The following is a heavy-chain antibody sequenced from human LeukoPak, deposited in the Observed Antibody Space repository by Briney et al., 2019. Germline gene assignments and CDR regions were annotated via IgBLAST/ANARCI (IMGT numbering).Heavy chain of an antibody. CDR2: INHSGST. J-gene: IGHJ6*02. CDR3: ARESKGLYGMDV. D-gene: IGHD4-11*01. CDR1: GGSFSGYY. Sequence: SETLSLTCAVYGGSFSGYYWSWIRQPPGKGLEWIGEINHSGSTNYNPSLKSRVTISVDTSKNQFSLKLSSVTAADTAVYYCARESKGLYGMDVWGQGTTVTVSS. V-gene: IGHV4-34*01.